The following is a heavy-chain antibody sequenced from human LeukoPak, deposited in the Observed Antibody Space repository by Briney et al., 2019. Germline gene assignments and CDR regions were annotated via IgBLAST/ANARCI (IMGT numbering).Heavy chain of an antibody. CDR2: INPNSGGT. J-gene: IGHJ5*02. CDR3: ARVGKVGATRRWFDP. Sequence: ASVKVSCMASGYTFSGYYMHWVRQAPGQGLEWMGWINPNSGGTNYAQKFQGRVTMTRNTSISTAYMELSRLRSDDTAVYYCARVGKVGATRRWFDPWGQGTLVTVSS. CDR1: GYTFSGYY. D-gene: IGHD1-26*01. V-gene: IGHV1-2*02.